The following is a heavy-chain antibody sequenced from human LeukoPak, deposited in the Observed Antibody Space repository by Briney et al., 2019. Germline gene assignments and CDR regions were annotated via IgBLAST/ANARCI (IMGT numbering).Heavy chain of an antibody. J-gene: IGHJ4*02. CDR1: GFTFSSYA. V-gene: IGHV3-23*01. CDR2: ISGSGGST. Sequence: GGSLRLSCAASGFTFSSYAMSWVRQAPGKGREWVSAISGSGGSTYYADSVKGRFTMSRDNAKNSLFLQMNSLRVEDTAVYYCARATRNGYDYWGQGTLVTVSS. CDR3: ARATRNGYDY. D-gene: IGHD2-2*03.